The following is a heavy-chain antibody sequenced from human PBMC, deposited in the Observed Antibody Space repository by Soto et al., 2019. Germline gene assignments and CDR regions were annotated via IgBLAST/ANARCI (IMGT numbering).Heavy chain of an antibody. V-gene: IGHV1-69*13. D-gene: IGHD6-19*01. Sequence: SVKVSCKASGGTFSSYAISWVRQAPGQGLEWMGGIIPIVGTANYAQKFQGRVTITADASTSTAYMELSSLRSEDTAVYYCARDSVAVAVNGAFDIWGQGTMVTVSS. CDR1: GGTFSSYA. CDR3: ARDSVAVAVNGAFDI. CDR2: IIPIVGTA. J-gene: IGHJ3*02.